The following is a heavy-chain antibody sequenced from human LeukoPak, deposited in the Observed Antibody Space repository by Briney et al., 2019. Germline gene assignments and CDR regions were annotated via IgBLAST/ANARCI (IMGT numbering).Heavy chain of an antibody. CDR3: ADSYGLLGPLGSDY. V-gene: IGHV3-48*03. CDR1: RFTFSSYE. CDR2: ISSSGSTI. J-gene: IGHJ4*02. Sequence: GGSLRLSCAASRFTFSSYEMNWVRQAPGKGLEWVSYISSSGSTIYYADSMKGRFTISRDNAKNSLYLQMNSLRAEDTAVYYCADSYGLLGPLGSDYWGQGTLVTVSS. D-gene: IGHD5-18*01.